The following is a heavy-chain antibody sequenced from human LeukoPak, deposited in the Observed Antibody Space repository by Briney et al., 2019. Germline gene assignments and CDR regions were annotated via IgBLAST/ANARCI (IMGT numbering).Heavy chain of an antibody. Sequence: GGSLRLSCTASGFTFGDYAMSWFRQAPGKELEWVGFIRSKAYGGTTEYAASVKGRFTISRDDSKSIAYLQMNSLKTEDTAVYSCTRDRLGYNYRTNWFDPWGQGTLVTVSS. J-gene: IGHJ5*02. CDR2: IRSKAYGGTT. V-gene: IGHV3-49*03. CDR1: GFTFGDYA. D-gene: IGHD5-18*01. CDR3: TRDRLGYNYRTNWFDP.